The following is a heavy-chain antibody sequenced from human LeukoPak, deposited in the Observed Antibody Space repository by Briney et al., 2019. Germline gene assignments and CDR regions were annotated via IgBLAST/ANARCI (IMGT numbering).Heavy chain of an antibody. CDR1: GGSFSGDF. V-gene: IGHV4-34*01. Sequence: SETLSLTCAVYGGSFSGDFWSWIRQPPGKGLEWIGSIYYSGNTYYKSSLKSRVTIAVDTSKNQFSLKLNSVTAADTAVYYCARESYYDSSGYSHDAFDIWGQGTMVTVSS. CDR3: ARESYYDSSGYSHDAFDI. J-gene: IGHJ3*02. CDR2: IYYSGNT. D-gene: IGHD3-22*01.